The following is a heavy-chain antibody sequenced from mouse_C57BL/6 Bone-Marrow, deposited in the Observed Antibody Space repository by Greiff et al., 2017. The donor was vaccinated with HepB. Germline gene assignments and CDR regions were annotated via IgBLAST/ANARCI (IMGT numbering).Heavy chain of an antibody. J-gene: IGHJ3*01. CDR2: IRSKSNNYAT. D-gene: IGHD2-4*01. CDR3: VRHDDYDYDRFAY. V-gene: IGHV10-1*01. CDR1: RFCFNTYA. Sequence: GGGLVQPKGSLKLSCAASRFCFNTYAMHWVRQAPGKGLEWVARIRSKSNNYATYYADSVKDRFTIPRDDSESMLYLQMNNLKTEDTAMYYCVRHDDYDYDRFAYWGQGTLVTVSA.